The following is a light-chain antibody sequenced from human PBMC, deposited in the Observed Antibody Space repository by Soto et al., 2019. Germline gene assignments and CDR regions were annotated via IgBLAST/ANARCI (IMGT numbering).Light chain of an antibody. CDR3: QHYNSYPWT. Sequence: DIQMTQSPSTLSASVGDRVTITCRASQSINNWLAWYQQKPGKAPNLLIYKASSLQSGVPSRFSGSGSGTEFTLTISSLQPDDSATYYCQHYNSYPWTFGQATKVEIK. CDR1: QSINNW. V-gene: IGKV1-5*03. CDR2: KAS. J-gene: IGKJ1*01.